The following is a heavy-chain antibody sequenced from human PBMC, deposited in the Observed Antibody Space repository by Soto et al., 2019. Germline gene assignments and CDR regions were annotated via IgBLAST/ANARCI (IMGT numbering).Heavy chain of an antibody. J-gene: IGHJ6*02. Sequence: PSETLSLTCTVSGGSISSGGYYWSWIRQHPGKGLEGIAYIFYSGSTYYNPSLKSRITTSVDTSQNQFSQKLSSVTAAGTAVYYCARAVWDGRIRYYSYYGTDVWGQGTTVTDSS. CDR3: ARAVWDGRIRYYSYYGTDV. CDR2: IFYSGST. D-gene: IGHD1-26*01. V-gene: IGHV4-31*03. CDR1: GGSISSGGYY.